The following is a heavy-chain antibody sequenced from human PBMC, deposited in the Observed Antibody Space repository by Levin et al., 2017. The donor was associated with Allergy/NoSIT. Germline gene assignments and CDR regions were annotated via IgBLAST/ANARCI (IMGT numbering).Heavy chain of an antibody. Sequence: SETLSLTCTVSGGSISSYYWSWIRQPPGKGLEWIGYIYYSGSTNYNPSLKSRVTISVDTSKNQFSLKLSSVTAADTAVYYCARRTSGYSSGPNWFDPWGQGTLVTVSS. V-gene: IGHV4-59*08. J-gene: IGHJ5*02. CDR1: GGSISSYY. D-gene: IGHD6-19*01. CDR3: ARRTSGYSSGPNWFDP. CDR2: IYYSGST.